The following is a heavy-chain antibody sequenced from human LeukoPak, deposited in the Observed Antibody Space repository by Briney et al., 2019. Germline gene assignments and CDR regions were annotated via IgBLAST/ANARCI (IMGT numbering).Heavy chain of an antibody. CDR2: IIPIFGTA. D-gene: IGHD3-16*02. CDR3: ASSDAFGGVIVRSYDY. Sequence: SVKVSCKASGGTFSSYAISWVRQAPGQGLEWMGRIIPIFGTANYAQKFQGRVTITTDEATSTAYMELSSLRSEDPAVYYCASSDAFGGVIVRSYDYWGQGTLVTVSS. V-gene: IGHV1-69*05. CDR1: GGTFSSYA. J-gene: IGHJ4*02.